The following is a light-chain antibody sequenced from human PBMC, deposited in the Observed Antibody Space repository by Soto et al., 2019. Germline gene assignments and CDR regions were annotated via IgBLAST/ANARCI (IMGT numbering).Light chain of an antibody. J-gene: IGLJ2*01. CDR3: RSYTSASACVL. CDR2: DVS. CDR1: SSDIGGYNY. V-gene: IGLV2-14*03. Sequence: QSGLTQPASVSGSPGQSITISCTGTSSDIGGYNYVSWYQQHPGKAPKLVIYDVSHRPSGISNRFSGSKSANTASLTVSGLQAEDEADYYCRSYTSASACVLFGGGTKLTVL.